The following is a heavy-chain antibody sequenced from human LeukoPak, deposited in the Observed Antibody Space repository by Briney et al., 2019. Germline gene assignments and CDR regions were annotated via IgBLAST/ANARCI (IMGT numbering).Heavy chain of an antibody. D-gene: IGHD2-8*02. J-gene: IGHJ3*02. CDR2: IYTVGST. CDR1: GFTVSSAY. CDR3: ASPSTGQSFDI. Sequence: GGSLRLSCAASGFTVSSAYISWVRQAPGKGLEWVSVIYTVGSTYYADSVKGRFTISRDNSKNTLYLQTNSLRAEDTAVYYCASPSTGQSFDIWGQGTMVTVSS. V-gene: IGHV3-53*01.